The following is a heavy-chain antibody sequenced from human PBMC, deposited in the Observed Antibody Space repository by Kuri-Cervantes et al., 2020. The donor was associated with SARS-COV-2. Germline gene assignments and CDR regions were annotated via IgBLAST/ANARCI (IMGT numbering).Heavy chain of an antibody. Sequence: GESLKISCAASGFTFSSYGMHWVRQAPGKGLEYVSAISSNGGSTYYADSVKGRFTISRDNSKNTLYLQMGSLRAEDMAVCYCAREIEGFIGYCSSTSCPIDYWGQGTLVTVSS. V-gene: IGHV3-64*02. CDR1: GFTFSSYG. J-gene: IGHJ4*02. CDR2: ISSNGGST. D-gene: IGHD2-2*01. CDR3: AREIEGFIGYCSSTSCPIDY.